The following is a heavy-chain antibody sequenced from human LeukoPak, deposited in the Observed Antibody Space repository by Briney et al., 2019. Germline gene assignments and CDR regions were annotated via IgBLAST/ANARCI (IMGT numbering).Heavy chain of an antibody. J-gene: IGHJ4*02. CDR3: AKGIGGSFAAGNY. CDR2: ISSDGSDK. Sequence: GGSLRLSCVGSGFTFSSYGMHWVRQAPGKGLEWVAVISSDGSDKFYADSVKGRFTISRDNSKNTLYQQMNSLRTEDTAMYYCAKGIGGSFAAGNYWGQGTLVTVSS. D-gene: IGHD1-26*01. V-gene: IGHV3-30*18. CDR1: GFTFSSYG.